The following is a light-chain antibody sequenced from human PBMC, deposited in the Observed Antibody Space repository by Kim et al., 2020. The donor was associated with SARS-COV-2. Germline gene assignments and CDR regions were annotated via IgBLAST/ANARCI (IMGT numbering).Light chain of an antibody. CDR2: KDT. CDR3: QSYDDSSSL. Sequence: NFMLTQPHSVSESPGKTITISCTRSSGSIDRNYVQWYQQRPGSSPTIVIYKDTQRPSGVPDRFSGSIDSSSNSASLTISGLKPEDEADYYCQSYDDSSSLFGGGTQLTVL. V-gene: IGLV6-57*01. CDR1: SGSIDRNY. J-gene: IGLJ2*01.